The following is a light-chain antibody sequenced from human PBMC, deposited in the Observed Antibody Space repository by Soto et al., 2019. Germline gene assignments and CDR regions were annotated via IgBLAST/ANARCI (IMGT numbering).Light chain of an antibody. V-gene: IGKV3D-20*02. CDR3: QQRGNRPPWT. J-gene: IGKJ1*01. CDR1: QSVSSSY. CDR2: GAS. Sequence: EIVLTQSPGTLSLSPGERATLSCRASQSVSSSYLAWYQQKPGQAPRLLIYGASTRATGIPARFSGSGSGTDFTLTITSLEPEDFAVYYCQQRGNRPPWTFGQGTKVDIK.